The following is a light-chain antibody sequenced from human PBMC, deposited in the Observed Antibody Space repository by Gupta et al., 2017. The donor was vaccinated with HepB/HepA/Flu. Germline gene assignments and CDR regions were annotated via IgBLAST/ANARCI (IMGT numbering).Light chain of an antibody. CDR3: TQDLRTIT. CDR2: WGS. J-gene: IGKJ4*01. V-gene: IGKV2-28*01. Sequence: DSVMTQSPLSLPVTPGEPASISCRSSQSLLHSNGYNYLDWYLQKPGQSPQLLIYWGSKRAYGVPDRFSGSGSGTDFTLKSSRGEAEDVGVYYCTQDLRTITFGGGTKMDIK. CDR1: QSLLHSNGYNY.